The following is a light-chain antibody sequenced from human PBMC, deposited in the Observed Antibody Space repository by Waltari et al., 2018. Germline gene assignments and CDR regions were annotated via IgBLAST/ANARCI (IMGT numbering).Light chain of an antibody. CDR3: AAWDDALSGSLV. V-gene: IGLV1-47*01. CDR2: SNS. CDR1: DSNIAVNY. J-gene: IGLJ2*01. Sequence: QGVLTQPPSASATPGQRVTISCSGSDSNIAVNYVYWYQQVPGRAPKLLIFSNSKLPSGVPDRFSGSKSGTSASLAITGLRSEDDAYYYCAAWDDALSGSLVFGGGTKLTVL.